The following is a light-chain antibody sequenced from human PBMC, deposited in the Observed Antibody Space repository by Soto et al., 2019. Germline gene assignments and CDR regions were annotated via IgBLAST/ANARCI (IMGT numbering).Light chain of an antibody. CDR3: QQYHTWPIT. Sequence: EIVMTQSPATLSVSPGEGATLSCRASQSVSSNLVWYQHKPGQAPRLLIYDASNRATGIPARFSGSGSGTDFTLTISSLEPEDFALYYCQQYHTWPITFGGGTKVDI. CDR1: QSVSSN. J-gene: IGKJ4*01. V-gene: IGKV3D-15*01. CDR2: DAS.